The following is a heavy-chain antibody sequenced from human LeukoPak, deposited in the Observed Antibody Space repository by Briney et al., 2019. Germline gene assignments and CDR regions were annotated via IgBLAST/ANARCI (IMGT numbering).Heavy chain of an antibody. Sequence: GGSLRLSCAASGLTVTNAWMNWVRQAPGKGLVWVSRINSDGSSTSYAESVKGRFTISRDNAKNTLYLQMNSLRAEDTAVYYCARGFSGDWYFDLWGRGTLVTVSS. CDR1: GLTVTNAW. CDR3: ARGFSGDWYFDL. D-gene: IGHD3-3*01. V-gene: IGHV3-74*01. J-gene: IGHJ2*01. CDR2: INSDGSST.